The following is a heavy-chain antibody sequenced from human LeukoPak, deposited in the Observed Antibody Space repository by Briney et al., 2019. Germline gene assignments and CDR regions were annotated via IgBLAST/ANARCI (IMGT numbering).Heavy chain of an antibody. CDR2: IIPIFGTA. CDR1: GGTFSSYA. V-gene: IGHV1-69*13. Sequence: SVKVSCKASGGTFSSYAISWVRQAPGQGLEWMGGIIPIFGTANYAQKFQGRVTITADESTSTAYMELSSLRSEDTAEYYCARAGIKYDFWSGYYDEFDYWGQGTLVTVSS. CDR3: ARAGIKYDFWSGYYDEFDY. J-gene: IGHJ4*02. D-gene: IGHD3-3*01.